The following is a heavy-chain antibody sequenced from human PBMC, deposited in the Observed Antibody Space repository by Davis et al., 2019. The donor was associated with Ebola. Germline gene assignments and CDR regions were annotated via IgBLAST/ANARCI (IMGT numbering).Heavy chain of an antibody. CDR1: GGSISSGDYY. D-gene: IGHD2-21*01. J-gene: IGHJ4*02. V-gene: IGHV4-30-2*01. CDR3: ARDDGGDLDY. Sequence: SETLSLTCTVSGGSISSGDYYWSWIRQPPGKGLEWIGEINHSGSTNYNPSLKSRVTISEDRSKNQFSLRLSSVTAADTAVYYCARDDGGDLDYWGQGTLVTVSS. CDR2: INHSGST.